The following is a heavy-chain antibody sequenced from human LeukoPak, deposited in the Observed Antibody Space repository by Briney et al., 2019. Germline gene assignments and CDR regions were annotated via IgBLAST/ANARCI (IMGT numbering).Heavy chain of an antibody. D-gene: IGHD3-3*01. CDR1: GFTLNNAW. CDR3: ATQGALAWLHYFDY. J-gene: IGHJ4*02. V-gene: IGHV3-15*01. Sequence: KAGGSLRLSCATSGFTLNNAWMSWVRQAPGRGLEWVGRIKSKTDGGPPDYAAPVKGRFTISRDESKNTLDLQMDSLKTEDTAVYYCATQGALAWLHYFDYWGRGTLVTVSS. CDR2: IKSKTDGGPP.